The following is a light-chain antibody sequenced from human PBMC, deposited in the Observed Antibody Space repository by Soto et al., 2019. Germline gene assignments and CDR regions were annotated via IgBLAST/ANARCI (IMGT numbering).Light chain of an antibody. CDR2: GAS. CDR3: QQRAGWPTT. J-gene: IGKJ5*01. Sequence: IVFTQSLGTLSLSPGERSTLSFGGSQSVTSNYLAWYQQKPGQAPRLLIFGASIRVKGIPDRFIGSGSGTDFSLTISSLEPEDFAVYYCQQRAGWPTTFGQGTRLEI. V-gene: IGKV3-20*01. CDR1: QSVTSNY.